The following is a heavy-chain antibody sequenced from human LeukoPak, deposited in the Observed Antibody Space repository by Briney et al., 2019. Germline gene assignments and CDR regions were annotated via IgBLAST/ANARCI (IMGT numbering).Heavy chain of an antibody. CDR2: IYVDGRTT. J-gene: IGHJ5*02. V-gene: IGHV3-74*01. CDR3: IRDFRSADL. CDR1: GFTFSNYW. Sequence: GGSLRLTCVASGFTFSNYWMHWVRQPPGKGLVWVSRIYVDGRTTNYADSVKGRFTISRDNAKNTVYLEMNSLSVEDTATYYCIRDFRSADLWGQGTLVTVTS.